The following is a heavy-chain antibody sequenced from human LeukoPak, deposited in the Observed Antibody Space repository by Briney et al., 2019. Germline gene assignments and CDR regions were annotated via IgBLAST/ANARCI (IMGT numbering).Heavy chain of an antibody. CDR2: IYYSGST. Sequence: SETLSLTCTVSGYSISSSYYWSWIRQPPGKGLEWIGYIYYSGSTNYNPSLKSRVTISVDTSKNQFSLKLSSVTAADTAVYYCARESWELLFDYWGQGTLVTVSS. CDR1: GYSISSSYY. CDR3: ARESWELLFDY. D-gene: IGHD1-26*01. J-gene: IGHJ4*02. V-gene: IGHV4-59*12.